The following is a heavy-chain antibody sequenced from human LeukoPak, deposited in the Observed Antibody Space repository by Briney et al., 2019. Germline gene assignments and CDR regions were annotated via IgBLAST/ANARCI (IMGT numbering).Heavy chain of an antibody. CDR1: GGSISGYY. CDR2: VYYSGTT. V-gene: IGHV4-59*12. Sequence: PSETLSLTCTVSGGSISGYYWSWIRQPPGKGLEWIGYVYYSGTTKYNPSLKSRLTISVDMSKDQFSLRLTSVTDADTAVYYCXRVTPXGYSXXWGQGTLVIVSS. J-gene: IGHJ4*02. CDR3: XRVTPXGYSXX. D-gene: IGHD2-21*01.